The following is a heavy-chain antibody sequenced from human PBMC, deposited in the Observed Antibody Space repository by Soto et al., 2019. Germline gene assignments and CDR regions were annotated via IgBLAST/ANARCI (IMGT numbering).Heavy chain of an antibody. CDR3: ATAEVDY. CDR2: MNSDGSST. V-gene: IGHV3-74*01. J-gene: IGHJ4*02. Sequence: QPGGSLRLSCAASGFTFGNFWMHWVRQAPGRGLEWVSRMNSDGSSTNYADSVKGRFTVSRDNAKNTLYLQMNSLRAEDTAVYYCATAEVDYWGPGTLVTVSS. CDR1: GFTFGNFW.